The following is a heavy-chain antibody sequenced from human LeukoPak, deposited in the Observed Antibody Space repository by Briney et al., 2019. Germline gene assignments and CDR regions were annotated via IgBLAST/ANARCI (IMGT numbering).Heavy chain of an antibody. D-gene: IGHD3-9*01. CDR3: AKRPDILTGYFDY. V-gene: IGHV3-23*01. Sequence: AGGSLRLSCAASGFTFSDYAMTWVRQAPGKGLEWVSAISGGGAGTYYADSVKGRFTISRDNSKNTLYLQMNSLRAEDTAVYYCAKRPDILTGYFDYWGQGTLVTVSS. CDR1: GFTFSDYA. J-gene: IGHJ4*02. CDR2: ISGGGAGT.